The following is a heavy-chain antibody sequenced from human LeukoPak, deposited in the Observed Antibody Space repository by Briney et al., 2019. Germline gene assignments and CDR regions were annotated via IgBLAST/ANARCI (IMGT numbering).Heavy chain of an antibody. V-gene: IGHV3-33*06. CDR2: IWHDGRKK. CDR3: AKDITIFGVANIDY. CDR1: GFSFSSYG. Sequence: GGSLRLSCAASGFSFSSYGMHWVRQAPGKGLEWVAVIWHDGRKKYYADSAKGRFTISRDNSKNTLYLQMNSLRAEDTAVYYCAKDITIFGVANIDYWGQGTLVTVSS. J-gene: IGHJ4*02. D-gene: IGHD3-3*01.